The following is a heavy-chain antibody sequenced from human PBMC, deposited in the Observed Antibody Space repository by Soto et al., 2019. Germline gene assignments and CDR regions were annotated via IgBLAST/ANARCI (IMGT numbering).Heavy chain of an antibody. CDR2: MNPNSGNT. J-gene: IGHJ6*02. Sequence: ASVKVSCKASGYTFTSYDINWVRQSTGQGLEWMGWMNPNSGNTGYAQKFQGRVTMTRNTSISTAYLQWSSLKASDTAMYYCARHISYAGDYGTTNYYYYGMDVWGQGTTVTVSS. CDR3: ARHISYAGDYGTTNYYYYGMDV. D-gene: IGHD4-17*01. CDR1: GYTFTSYD. V-gene: IGHV1-8*01.